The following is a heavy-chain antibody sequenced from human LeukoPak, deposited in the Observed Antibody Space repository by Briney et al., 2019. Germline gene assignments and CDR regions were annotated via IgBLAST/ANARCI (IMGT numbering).Heavy chain of an antibody. J-gene: IGHJ4*02. CDR1: GGSINSYH. CDR3: ARHDGTTWNYGFIDY. CDR2: IFYTGST. V-gene: IGHV4-59*08. Sequence: SETLSLTWSGSGGSINSYHGWRVRQPPGKGLEWIGYIFYTGSTHYNPSLRSRVTISLDTSKNQFSLNLSSVTATDTAVYYCARHDGTTWNYGFIDYWGQGTLVTVSS. D-gene: IGHD1-7*01.